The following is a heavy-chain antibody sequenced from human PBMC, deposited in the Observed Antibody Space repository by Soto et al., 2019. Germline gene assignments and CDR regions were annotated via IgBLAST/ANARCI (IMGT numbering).Heavy chain of an antibody. J-gene: IGHJ3*02. V-gene: IGHV1-2*02. CDR1: GYTFTGYY. D-gene: IGHD5-12*01. CDR3: ARGIKGLPPSAFDI. Sequence: ASVKVSCKASGYTFTGYYMHWVRQAPGQGLEWMGWINPNSGGTNYAQKFQGRVTMTRDTSISTAYMELSRLRSDDTAVYYCARGIKGLPPSAFDIWGQGTRVTVSS. CDR2: INPNSGGT.